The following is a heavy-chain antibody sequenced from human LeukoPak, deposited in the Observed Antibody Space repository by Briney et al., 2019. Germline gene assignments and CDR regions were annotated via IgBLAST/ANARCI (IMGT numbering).Heavy chain of an antibody. Sequence: GGSLRLSCAASGYSFSDYWMSWVRQAPGKGLEWVANIKQDGSEKQYVDSVKGRFTISRDNAKNSLYLQMNSLRAEDTAVYYCARAITIFGVVTHFDYWGQGTLVTVSS. V-gene: IGHV3-7*01. CDR3: ARAITIFGVVTHFDY. J-gene: IGHJ4*02. D-gene: IGHD3-3*01. CDR1: GYSFSDYW. CDR2: IKQDGSEK.